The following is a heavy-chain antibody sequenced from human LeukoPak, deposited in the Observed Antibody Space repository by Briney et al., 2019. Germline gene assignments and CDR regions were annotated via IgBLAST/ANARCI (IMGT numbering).Heavy chain of an antibody. Sequence: PSETLSLACAVYGGSFSGYYWSWIRQPPGKGLEWIGEINHSGSTNYNPSLKSRVTISVDTSKNQFSLNLNSVTAADTAVYYCARHVSGIFGSRGDFDSWGQGTLVTVSS. J-gene: IGHJ4*02. D-gene: IGHD3-10*01. CDR3: ARHVSGIFGSRGDFDS. CDR2: INHSGST. CDR1: GGSFSGYY. V-gene: IGHV4-34*01.